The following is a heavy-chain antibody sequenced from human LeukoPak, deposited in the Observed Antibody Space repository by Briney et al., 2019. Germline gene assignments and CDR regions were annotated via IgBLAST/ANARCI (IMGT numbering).Heavy chain of an antibody. CDR2: LDYSGST. CDR1: GGSISSSRDY. J-gene: IGHJ4*02. CDR3: ARLKDDSSGYYYGWYYFDY. Sequence: SHTLSLTCPVSGGSISSSRDYSAWLRQSPGNGLEWIGALDYSGSTYYNPHLMSRVTVSVDTSKNHFSLKLSSVTAAETAVYYCARLKDDSSGYYYGWYYFDYWGQGTLVTVSS. D-gene: IGHD3-22*01. V-gene: IGHV4-39*02.